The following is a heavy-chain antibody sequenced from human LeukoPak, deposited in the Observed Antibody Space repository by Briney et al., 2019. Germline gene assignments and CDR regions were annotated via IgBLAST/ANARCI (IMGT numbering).Heavy chain of an antibody. D-gene: IGHD3-3*01. J-gene: IGHJ4*02. Sequence: GGSLRLSCAASGFTFSSYGMHWVRQAPGKGLEWVAVISYDGSNKYYADSVKGRFTISRDNSKNTLYLQMNSLRAEDTAVYYCARVNVNYDFWSGSDYWGQGTLVTVSS. CDR2: ISYDGSNK. CDR3: ARVNVNYDFWSGSDY. V-gene: IGHV3-30*03. CDR1: GFTFSSYG.